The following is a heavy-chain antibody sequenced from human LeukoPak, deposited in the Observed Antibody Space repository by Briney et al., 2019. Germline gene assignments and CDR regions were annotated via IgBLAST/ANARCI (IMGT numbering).Heavy chain of an antibody. V-gene: IGHV3-74*01. D-gene: IGHD3-22*01. Sequence: GGSLRLSCAASGFTFSSYWMHWVRQAPGKGPVWVSRIKSDGNTNYADSVKGRFTISRDNAKNTVSLQMNSLRAEDTGVYYCARALSEIGGYYPEYFRHWGQGTLVTVSS. J-gene: IGHJ1*01. CDR1: GFTFSSYW. CDR3: ARALSEIGGYYPEYFRH. CDR2: IKSDGNT.